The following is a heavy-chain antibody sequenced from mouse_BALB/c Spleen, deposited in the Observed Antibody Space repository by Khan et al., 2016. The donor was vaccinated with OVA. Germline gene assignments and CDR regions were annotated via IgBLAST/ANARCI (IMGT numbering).Heavy chain of an antibody. Sequence: EVQLQESGPGLVKPSQSLSLTCTVTGYSITSGYGWNWIRQFPGNKLEWLGYISYSGSTNYNPSLKSRIPITRDTSKNQFFLQLNSVTTEDTATYYCARTARIKYWGQGTTLTVSS. J-gene: IGHJ2*01. D-gene: IGHD1-2*01. CDR1: GYSITSGYG. CDR3: ARTARIKY. CDR2: ISYSGST. V-gene: IGHV3-2*02.